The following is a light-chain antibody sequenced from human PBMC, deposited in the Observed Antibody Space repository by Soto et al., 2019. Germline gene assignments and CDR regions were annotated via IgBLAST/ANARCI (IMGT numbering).Light chain of an antibody. J-gene: IGKJ2*01. V-gene: IGKV1-39*01. CDR1: QSISSY. CDR3: QQSYSTPQVT. Sequence: DIQMTQSPSSLFASVGDRVTITCRASQSISSYLNWYQQKPGKAPKLLIYAASSLQSGVPPRFSGSGSGTDFTLTISSLQPEDFATYYCQQSYSTPQVTFGQGTKLEIK. CDR2: AAS.